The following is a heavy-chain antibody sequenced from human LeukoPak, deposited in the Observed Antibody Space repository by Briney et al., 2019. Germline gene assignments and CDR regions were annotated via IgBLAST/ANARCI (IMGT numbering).Heavy chain of an antibody. D-gene: IGHD4-11*01. Sequence: GASVTVSCKASGGTFSSYAISWVRQAPGQGLEWMGGIIPIFGTANYAQKFQGRVTITTDESTSTAYMELSSLRSEDTAVYYCARGRRTTPSFDYWGQGTLVTVSS. J-gene: IGHJ4*02. CDR3: ARGRRTTPSFDY. CDR2: IIPIFGTA. CDR1: GGTFSSYA. V-gene: IGHV1-69*05.